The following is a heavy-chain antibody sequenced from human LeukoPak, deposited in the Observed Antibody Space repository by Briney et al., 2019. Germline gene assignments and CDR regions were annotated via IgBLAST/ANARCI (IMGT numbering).Heavy chain of an antibody. Sequence: SVKVSCKASGGTFSSYTISWVRQAPGQGLEWMGRITPILGIANYAQKFQGRVTITADKSTSTAYMELSSLRSEDTAVYYCAISEYSSSPFDYWGQGTLVTVSS. J-gene: IGHJ4*02. D-gene: IGHD6-6*01. V-gene: IGHV1-69*02. CDR1: GGTFSSYT. CDR2: ITPILGIA. CDR3: AISEYSSSPFDY.